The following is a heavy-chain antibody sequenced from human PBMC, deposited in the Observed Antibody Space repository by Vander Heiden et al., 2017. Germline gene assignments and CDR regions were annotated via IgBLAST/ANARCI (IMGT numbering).Heavy chain of an antibody. CDR1: GSTFSSYS. D-gene: IGHD5-18*01. V-gene: IGHV3-21*01. Sequence: EVQLVESGGGLVKPGGSLRLSFAASGSTFSSYSMNWVRQAPGKGLEWVSSISTSSSYIYYADSVKGRFTISRDNAKNSLYLQMNSLRAEDTAVYYCARAMGQLWFNFDYWGQGTLVTVSS. J-gene: IGHJ4*02. CDR2: ISTSSSYI. CDR3: ARAMGQLWFNFDY.